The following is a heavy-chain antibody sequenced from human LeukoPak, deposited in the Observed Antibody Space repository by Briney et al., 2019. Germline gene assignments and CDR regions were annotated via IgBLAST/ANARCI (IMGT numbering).Heavy chain of an antibody. CDR3: ARGTYYYDSSGHFTNGYYYYYCMDV. CDR2: INHSGST. J-gene: IGHJ6*02. V-gene: IGHV4-34*01. CDR1: GGSFSGYY. Sequence: SETLSLTCAVYGGSFSGYYWSWIRQPPGKGLEWIGEINHSGSTNYNPSLKSRVTISVDTSKNQFSLKLSSVTAADTAVYYCARGTYYYDSSGHFTNGYYYYYCMDVWGQGTTVTVSS. D-gene: IGHD3-22*01.